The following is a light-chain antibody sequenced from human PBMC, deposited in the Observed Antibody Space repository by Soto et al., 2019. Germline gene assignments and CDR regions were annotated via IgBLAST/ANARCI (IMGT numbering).Light chain of an antibody. CDR3: QQYNNWPRT. V-gene: IGKV3-15*01. J-gene: IGKJ1*01. CDR2: GAS. Sequence: EIVMTQSPATLSVSPGERATLSCRASQSVSNNYLAWYQQQPGQAPRLLIYGASTRATGIPARFSGSGSGTEFTLTISRLQSEDFAVYYCQQYNNWPRTFGQGTKVDIK. CDR1: QSVSNN.